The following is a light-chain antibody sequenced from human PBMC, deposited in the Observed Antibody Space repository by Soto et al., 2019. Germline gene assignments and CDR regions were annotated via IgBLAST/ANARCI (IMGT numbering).Light chain of an antibody. CDR2: GAS. CDR3: QQYNEWPRT. J-gene: IGKJ1*01. CDR1: QSVDNY. V-gene: IGKV3-15*01. Sequence: ILMTQSPDTLSVSLGQRVTLSCRASQSVDNYLAWYQQRPGQSPRLLIYGASTRATGVPARFSGSGSGTDFTLTISSLQSEDLAVYYCQQYNEWPRTFGPGTKVELK.